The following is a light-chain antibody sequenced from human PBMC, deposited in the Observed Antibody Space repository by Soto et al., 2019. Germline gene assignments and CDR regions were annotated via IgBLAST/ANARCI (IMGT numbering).Light chain of an antibody. Sequence: DIQMTQSPSILSASVGDRVTITCRASQSISSWLAWYQQKPGKAPNLLIYKASHLENGVPSRFSGSGSGTEFTLTISSLQPGDFATYYCQHYNTYPSTFGQGPKV. J-gene: IGKJ1*01. V-gene: IGKV1-5*03. CDR3: QHYNTYPST. CDR2: KAS. CDR1: QSISSW.